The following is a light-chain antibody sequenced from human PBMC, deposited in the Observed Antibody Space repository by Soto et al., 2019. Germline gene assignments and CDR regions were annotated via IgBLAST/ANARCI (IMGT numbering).Light chain of an antibody. Sequence: EIVLTQSPGTLSLSPGERATLSCRASQSVSSSYLAWYQKKPGQAPRLLIYGASSRATGIPDRFSGSGSGTDFTLTISRLEPEDFAVYYCQQYSSSPPSTFGQGTKVEIK. CDR2: GAS. J-gene: IGKJ1*01. V-gene: IGKV3-20*01. CDR1: QSVSSSY. CDR3: QQYSSSPPST.